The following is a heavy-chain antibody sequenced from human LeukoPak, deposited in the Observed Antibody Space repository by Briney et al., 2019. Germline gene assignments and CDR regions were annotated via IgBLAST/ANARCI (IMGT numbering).Heavy chain of an antibody. CDR3: ARSPMVRGVVIYYFDY. Sequence: GRSLRLSCAASGFTFSSYAMHWVRQAPGKGLEYVSAISSNGGSTYYADSVKGRFAISRDNSKNTLYLQMGSLRAEDMAVYYCARSPMVRGVVIYYFDYWGQGTLVTVSS. CDR1: GFTFSSYA. D-gene: IGHD3-10*01. V-gene: IGHV3-64*02. J-gene: IGHJ4*02. CDR2: ISSNGGST.